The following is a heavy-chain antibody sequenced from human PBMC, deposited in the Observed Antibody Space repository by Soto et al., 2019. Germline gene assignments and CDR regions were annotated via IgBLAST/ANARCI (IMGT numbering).Heavy chain of an antibody. J-gene: IGHJ4*02. V-gene: IGHV1-8*01. CDR2: MNPNSGNT. Sequence: QVQLVQSGAEVKKPGASVKVSCKASGYTFTSYDINWVRQATGQGLEWMGWMNPNSGNTGYAQKFQGRVTMTRNTSISTAYMELSRLRSEDTAVYYWARDELGYSSSWYDYWGQGTLVTVSS. CDR1: GYTFTSYD. CDR3: ARDELGYSSSWYDY. D-gene: IGHD6-13*01.